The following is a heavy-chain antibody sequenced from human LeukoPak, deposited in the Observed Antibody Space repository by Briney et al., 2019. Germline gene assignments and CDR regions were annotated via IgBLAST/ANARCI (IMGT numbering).Heavy chain of an antibody. CDR2: ICNSGGT. V-gene: IGHV4-4*09. D-gene: IGHD6-19*01. J-gene: IGHJ5*02. CDR1: GDSISTYY. Sequence: SDTLSLTCTVSGDSISTYYWSWIRQPPGKGLEWIGCICNSGGTNYNPSLKSRVTISVDTSMNQFSLNLSSVTAADTAVYYCAKTGRPNNSGWYRWFDPWGQGTLVTVSS. CDR3: AKTGRPNNSGWYRWFDP.